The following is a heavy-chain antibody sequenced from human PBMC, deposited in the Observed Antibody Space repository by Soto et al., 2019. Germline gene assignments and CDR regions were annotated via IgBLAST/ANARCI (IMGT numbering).Heavy chain of an antibody. V-gene: IGHV3-23*01. CDR1: GFTFKNFV. Sequence: EVQLLESGGGLVQPGGSLRVSCATSGFTFKNFVMSWVRQAPGKGLEWVAAIRASGEQTFYADSVKGRFTISRDNSKNRLFLLMNSLRDDDTALYFCAQDRGWGVVSPSHDSWGQGTLVTVSS. D-gene: IGHD2-21*01. CDR3: AQDRGWGVVSPSHDS. J-gene: IGHJ4*02. CDR2: IRASGEQT.